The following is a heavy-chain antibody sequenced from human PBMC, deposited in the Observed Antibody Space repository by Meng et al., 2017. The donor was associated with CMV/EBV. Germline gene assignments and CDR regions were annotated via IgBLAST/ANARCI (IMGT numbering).Heavy chain of an antibody. J-gene: IGHJ6*01. D-gene: IGHD2-15*01. CDR1: GFTFSSYS. Sequence: GESLKISCAASGFTFSSYSIIWVRQSPGKGLEWVSSISSSSYTFYIDSVKGRFTISRDNAKNLVYLQMNSLRAEDTAMYYCARVLEDVVVVVPNYYYGMDVWGQGTTVTVS. V-gene: IGHV3-21*06. CDR3: ARVLEDVVVVVPNYYYGMDV. CDR2: ISSSSYT.